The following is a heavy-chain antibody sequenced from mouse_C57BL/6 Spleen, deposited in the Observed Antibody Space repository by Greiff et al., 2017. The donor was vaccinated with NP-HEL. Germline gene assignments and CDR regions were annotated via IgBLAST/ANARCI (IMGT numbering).Heavy chain of an antibody. J-gene: IGHJ4*01. CDR3: ASEGYVY. Sequence: QVQLQQSGAELVRPGTSVKVSCKASGYAFTNYLIEWVKQRPGQGLEWIGVINPGSGGTNYNEKFKGKATMTADKSSSTAYMQLSSLTSEDSAVYFFASEGYVYWGQGPSVTVSS. CDR2: INPGSGGT. D-gene: IGHD2-3*01. V-gene: IGHV1-54*01. CDR1: GYAFTNYL.